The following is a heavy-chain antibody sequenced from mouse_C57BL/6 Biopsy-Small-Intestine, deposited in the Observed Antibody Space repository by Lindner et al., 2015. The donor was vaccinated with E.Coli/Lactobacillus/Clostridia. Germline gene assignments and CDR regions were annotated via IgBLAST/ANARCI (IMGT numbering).Heavy chain of an antibody. CDR1: GDTLSKFP. CDR2: FDPEEDES. D-gene: IGHD2-3*01. Sequence: SVKVSCKVSGDTLSKFPIHRVRQSPEKGVEWMGGFDPEEDESVYAQKFQGRVTMTEDTSTDTAYMELSNLRSEDTAVYYCATMGTYEYRSSEADVPGYYLDYWGQGSLVTVSS. J-gene: IGHJ4*01. CDR3: ATMGTYEYRSSEADVPGYYLDY. V-gene: IGHV14-1*01.